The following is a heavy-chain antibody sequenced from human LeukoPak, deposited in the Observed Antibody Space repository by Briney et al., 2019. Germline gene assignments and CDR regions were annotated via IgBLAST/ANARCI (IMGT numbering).Heavy chain of an antibody. CDR1: GDSITTSNYY. Sequence: PSETLSLTCTVSGDSITTSNYYWGWIRQPPGKGLEWIGSIYYSGITYYNASLGSRVTTSLDTSKNQFSLKLSSVTAADTAVYYCASPGGNLAAGFDYWGQGTLVTVSS. V-gene: IGHV4-39*01. D-gene: IGHD4-23*01. CDR3: ASPGGNLAAGFDY. CDR2: IYYSGIT. J-gene: IGHJ4*02.